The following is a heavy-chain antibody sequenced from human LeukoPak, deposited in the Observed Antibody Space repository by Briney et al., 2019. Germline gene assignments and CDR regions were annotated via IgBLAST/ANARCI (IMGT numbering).Heavy chain of an antibody. J-gene: IGHJ4*02. CDR3: ARYIAATGGFDY. D-gene: IGHD6-13*01. V-gene: IGHV4-39*01. CDR1: GGSISSSSYY. Sequence: SETLSLTCTVSGGSISSSSYYWGWIRQPPGKGLEWIGSIYYSGSTYYNPSLKSRVTISVDTSKNQFSLKLSSVTAADTAVYYCARYIAATGGFDYWGQGTLVTVSS. CDR2: IYYSGST.